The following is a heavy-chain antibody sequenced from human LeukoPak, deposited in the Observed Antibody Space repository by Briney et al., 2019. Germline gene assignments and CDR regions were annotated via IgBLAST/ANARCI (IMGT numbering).Heavy chain of an antibody. Sequence: GGSLRLFCAVSGFIFSSYELGWVRQAPGKGLEWVSYISSSGSTIYYADSVKGRFTTSRDNAKNSLYLQMNSLRAEDTAVYYCASIPSRKPLVDYWGQGTLVTVSS. V-gene: IGHV3-48*03. CDR1: GFIFSSYE. D-gene: IGHD6-13*01. J-gene: IGHJ4*02. CDR2: ISSSGSTI. CDR3: ASIPSRKPLVDY.